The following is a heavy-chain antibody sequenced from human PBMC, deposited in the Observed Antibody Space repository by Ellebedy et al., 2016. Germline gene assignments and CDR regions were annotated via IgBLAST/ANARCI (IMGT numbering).Heavy chain of an antibody. D-gene: IGHD4-23*01. J-gene: IGHJ4*02. V-gene: IGHV3-30-3*01. CDR3: ASRSTRWSDY. CDR2: ISYDGSNK. Sequence: GGSLRLSXAASGFTFSSYAMHWVRQAPGKGLEWVAVISYDGSNKYYADSVKGRFTISRDNSKNTLYLQMNSLRAEDTAVYYCASRSTRWSDYWGQGTLVTVSS. CDR1: GFTFSSYA.